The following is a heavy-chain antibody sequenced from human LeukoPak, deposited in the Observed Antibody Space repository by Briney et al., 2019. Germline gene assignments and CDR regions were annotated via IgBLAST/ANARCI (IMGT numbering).Heavy chain of an antibody. CDR3: ARYVVYGSGKYYFDY. J-gene: IGHJ4*02. V-gene: IGHV4-39*01. CDR2: INHSGST. D-gene: IGHD3-10*01. Sequence: SETLSLTCTVSGGSVSSTTYFWSWIRQPPGKGLEWIASINHSGSTYYNPSLKSRVTISVDTSENQFSLKLSSVTAADTAVYYCARYVVYGSGKYYFDYWGQGTLVTVSS. CDR1: GGSVSSTTYF.